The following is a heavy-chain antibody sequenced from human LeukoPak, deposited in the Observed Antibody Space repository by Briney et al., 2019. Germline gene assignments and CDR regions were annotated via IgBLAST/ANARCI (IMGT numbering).Heavy chain of an antibody. J-gene: IGHJ4*02. V-gene: IGHV4-34*01. D-gene: IGHD2-2*01. Sequence: SETPSLTCAVYGGSFSGYCWSWIRQPPGKGLEWIGEINHSGSTNYNPSLKSRVTISVDTSKNQFSLKLSSVTAADTAVYYCARAPIVVVPAAINHAVAAAEDYWGQGTLVTVSS. CDR2: INHSGST. CDR3: ARAPIVVVPAAINHAVAAAEDY. CDR1: GGSFSGYC.